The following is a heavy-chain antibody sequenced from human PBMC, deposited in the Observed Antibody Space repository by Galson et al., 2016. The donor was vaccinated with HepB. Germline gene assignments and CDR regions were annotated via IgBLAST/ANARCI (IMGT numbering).Heavy chain of an antibody. CDR3: AKDRRYDYVWGRSRLLSPSYFDY. CDR2: ISSDGSND. Sequence: SLRLSCAASGFMFNTYAMHWVRQAPGKGLEWVAAISSDGSNDYYADSVKGRFSISRDNSGNTLFLQMNSLRPEDTAVYFCAKDRRYDYVWGRSRLLSPSYFDYWGQGTLVTVSS. D-gene: IGHD3-16*01. J-gene: IGHJ4*02. V-gene: IGHV3-30*18. CDR1: GFMFNTYA.